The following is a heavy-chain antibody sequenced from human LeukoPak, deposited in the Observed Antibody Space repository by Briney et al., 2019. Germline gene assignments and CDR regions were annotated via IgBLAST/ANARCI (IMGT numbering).Heavy chain of an antibody. CDR2: INPSGGST. J-gene: IGHJ4*02. CDR3: ARGAIHPSHYYDSSGYLIDY. Sequence: ASVTVSCTASGYTFTSYYMHWVRQAPGQGLEWMGIINPSGGSTSYAQKFQGRVTMTRDTSTSTVYMELSSLRSEDTAVYYCARGAIHPSHYYDSSGYLIDYWGQGTLVTVSS. D-gene: IGHD3-22*01. CDR1: GYTFTSYY. V-gene: IGHV1-46*01.